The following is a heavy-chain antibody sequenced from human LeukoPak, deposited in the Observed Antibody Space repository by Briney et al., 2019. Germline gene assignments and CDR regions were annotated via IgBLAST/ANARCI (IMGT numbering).Heavy chain of an antibody. V-gene: IGHV3-64*02. CDR1: GFTFSSYA. D-gene: IGHD1-26*01. Sequence: GGSLRLSCAASGFTFSSYAMHWVRQAPGKGLEYVSAISSNGGSTYYADSVKGRFTISRDNSKSTTSLQMNSLRPEDSALYYCAKRIVGNPYAFDLWGQGTLVTVSS. CDR3: AKRIVGNPYAFDL. J-gene: IGHJ3*01. CDR2: ISSNGGST.